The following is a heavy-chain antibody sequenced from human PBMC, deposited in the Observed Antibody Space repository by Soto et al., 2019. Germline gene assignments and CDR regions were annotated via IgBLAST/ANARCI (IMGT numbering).Heavy chain of an antibody. CDR2: ISDSSTTI. J-gene: IGHJ1*01. D-gene: IGHD6-19*01. Sequence: TGGSLRLSCAASGFTFSSYSMNWVRQAPGKGLQWVSYISDSSTTIYYADSVKGRFTISRDNAKNSLYLQMNTVRAEDTAVYYCARVIESSGYSSGWPFQLWGQGTLVTVSS. CDR1: GFTFSSYS. CDR3: ARVIESSGYSSGWPFQL. V-gene: IGHV3-48*01.